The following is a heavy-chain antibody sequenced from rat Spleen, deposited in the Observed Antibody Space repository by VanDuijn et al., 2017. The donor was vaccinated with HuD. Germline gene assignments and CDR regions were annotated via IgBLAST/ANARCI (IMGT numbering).Heavy chain of an antibody. J-gene: IGHJ2*01. CDR3: TTHPRY. CDR1: GFSLISYS. CDR2: MRYNGDT. Sequence: QVQLKESGPGLVQPSQTLSLTCTVSGFSLISYSVNWVRQPPGKGLEWMGRMRYNGDTSYNSALKSRLSISRDTSKNQVFLKMNSLQTDDTGTYYCTTHPRYWGQGVMVTVSS. V-gene: IGHV2-63*01. D-gene: IGHD3-1*01.